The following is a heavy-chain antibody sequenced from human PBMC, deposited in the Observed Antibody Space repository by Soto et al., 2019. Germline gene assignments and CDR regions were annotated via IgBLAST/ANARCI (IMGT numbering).Heavy chain of an antibody. CDR2: ISASSSYI. D-gene: IGHD1-1*01. Sequence: PGGSLRLSCAASGFSFSDYSMNWVRQAPGKGLEWVASISASSSYIYYADSVKGRFTISRDNAKNSLYLQMSSLRVEDTAVYYCARDRTGTPPDIFDYWGQGNPVTVSS. CDR3: ARDRTGTPPDIFDY. CDR1: GFSFSDYS. J-gene: IGHJ4*02. V-gene: IGHV3-21*01.